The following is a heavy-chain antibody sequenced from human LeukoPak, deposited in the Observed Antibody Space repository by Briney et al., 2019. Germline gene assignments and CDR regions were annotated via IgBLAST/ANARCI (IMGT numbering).Heavy chain of an antibody. CDR3: ARTPLESPPYYYYGMDV. CDR2: IIPIFGTA. V-gene: IGHV1-69*13. CDR1: GGTSSSYA. Sequence: SVKVSCKASGGTSSSYAISWVRQAPGQGLEWMGGIIPIFGTANYAQKFQGRVTITADESTSTAYMELSSLRSEDTAVYYCARTPLESPPYYYYGMDVWGQGTTVTVSS. J-gene: IGHJ6*02.